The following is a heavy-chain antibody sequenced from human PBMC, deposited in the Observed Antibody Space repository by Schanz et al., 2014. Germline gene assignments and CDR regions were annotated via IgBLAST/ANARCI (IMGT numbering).Heavy chain of an antibody. CDR3: VRDAGWAFGYCPDMDV. V-gene: IGHV1-18*01. CDR1: GYTFNNHG. CDR2: ISVYHGHT. J-gene: IGHJ6*02. Sequence: QVQLVQSGGEVKKPGASATVSCKASGYTFNNHGISWVRQAPGQGLEWMGWISVYHGHTNYAEKVHGGVTMTTDTTTSAAYMELRSRRADDTAVYYCVRDAGWAFGYCPDMDVWGQGTSVTVSS. D-gene: IGHD3-10*01.